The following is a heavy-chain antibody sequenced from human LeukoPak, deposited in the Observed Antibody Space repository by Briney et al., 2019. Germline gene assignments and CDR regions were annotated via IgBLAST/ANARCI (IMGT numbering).Heavy chain of an antibody. Sequence: SETLSLTCAVYGGSFSGYYWSWIRQPPGKGLEWIGEINHSGSTNYNPSLKSRVTISVDTSKNQFSLKLSSVTAADTAVYYCARSGRNYYYGMDVWGQGTTVTVSS. CDR1: GGSFSGYY. CDR2: INHSGST. CDR3: ARSGRNYYYGMDV. D-gene: IGHD6-25*01. J-gene: IGHJ6*02. V-gene: IGHV4-34*01.